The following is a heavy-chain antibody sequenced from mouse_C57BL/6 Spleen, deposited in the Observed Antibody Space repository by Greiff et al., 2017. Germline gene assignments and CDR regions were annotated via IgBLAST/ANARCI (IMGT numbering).Heavy chain of an antibody. V-gene: IGHV5-17*01. CDR2: ISSGSSTI. Sequence: EVKVEESGGGLVKPGGSLKLSCAASGFTFSDYGMHWVRQAPEKGLEWVAYISSGSSTIYYADTVKGRFTISRDNAKNTLFLQMTSLRSEDTAMYYCCYGSSYWYFDVWGTGTTVTVSS. CDR1: GFTFSDYG. D-gene: IGHD1-1*01. CDR3: CYGSSYWYFDV. J-gene: IGHJ1*03.